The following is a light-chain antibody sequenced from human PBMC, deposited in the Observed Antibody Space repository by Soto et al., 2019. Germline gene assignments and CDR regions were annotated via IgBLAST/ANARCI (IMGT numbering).Light chain of an antibody. CDR1: QSVTNY. V-gene: IGKV3-11*01. Sequence: EIVLTQSPATLSFSPGERATLSCRASQSVTNYLAWYQQKAGQAPRLLIYETIHRATGIPARFSGSGSGTDFTLTISSLEPEDFAVYYCQHRSHWLITFGQGTRLEIK. CDR2: ETI. CDR3: QHRSHWLIT. J-gene: IGKJ5*01.